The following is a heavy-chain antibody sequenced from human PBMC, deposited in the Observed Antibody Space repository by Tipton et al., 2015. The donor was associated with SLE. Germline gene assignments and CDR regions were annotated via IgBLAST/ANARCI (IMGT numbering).Heavy chain of an antibody. D-gene: IGHD6-6*01. CDR3: ASGPSIAPGGY. V-gene: IGHV4-31*03. J-gene: IGHJ4*01. CDR2: IYYTGIT. CDR1: GESVDSGGYY. Sequence: TLSLTCSVSGESVDSGGYYWSWIRHHPGKGLDWIGYIYYTGITYYNPSLKSRVIMSLDASKNQFSLRLTSVTAADTAMYYCASGPSIAPGGYWGHGTLVIVSS.